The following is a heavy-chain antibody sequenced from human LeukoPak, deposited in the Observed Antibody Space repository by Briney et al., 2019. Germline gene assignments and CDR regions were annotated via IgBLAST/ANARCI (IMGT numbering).Heavy chain of an antibody. J-gene: IGHJ4*02. Sequence: GGSLRLSCAASGFTFDDYAMHWVRQAPGKGLERVSGISWNSGSIGYADSVKGRFTISRDNAKNSLYLQMNSLRAEDTALYYCAKDTYLALKGYFDYWGQGTLVTVSS. CDR3: AKDTYLALKGYFDY. V-gene: IGHV3-9*01. CDR1: GFTFDDYA. CDR2: ISWNSGSI.